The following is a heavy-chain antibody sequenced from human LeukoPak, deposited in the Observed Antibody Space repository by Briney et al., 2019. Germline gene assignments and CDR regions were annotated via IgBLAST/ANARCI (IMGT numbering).Heavy chain of an antibody. CDR3: ARPFDSSGWYVSRY. CDR1: GYSFTSYW. Sequence: GESLKISCKGSGYSFTSYWVGWVRQMPGKGLEWMGIVYPGDSDTRYSPSFQGQVTISADKSISTAYLQWSSLKASDTAMYYCARPFDSSGWYVSRYWGQGTLVTVSS. J-gene: IGHJ4*02. CDR2: VYPGDSDT. V-gene: IGHV5-51*01. D-gene: IGHD6-19*01.